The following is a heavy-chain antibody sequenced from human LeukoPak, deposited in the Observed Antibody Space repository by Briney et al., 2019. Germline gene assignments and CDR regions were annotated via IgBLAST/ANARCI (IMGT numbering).Heavy chain of an antibody. CDR2: IYYSGST. Sequence: SETLSLTCTVSGGSISSYYWSWIRQPPGKGLEWIGYIYYSGSTNYNPSLESRVTISVDTSKNQFSLKLSSVTAADTAVYYCARDSPGSYRRYFDLWGRGTLVTVSS. D-gene: IGHD1-26*01. V-gene: IGHV4-59*01. CDR3: ARDSPGSYRRYFDL. J-gene: IGHJ2*01. CDR1: GGSISSYY.